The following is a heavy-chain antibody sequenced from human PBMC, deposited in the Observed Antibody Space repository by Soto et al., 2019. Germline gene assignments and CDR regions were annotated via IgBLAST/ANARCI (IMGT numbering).Heavy chain of an antibody. CDR2: INHSGST. D-gene: IGHD4-4*01. J-gene: IGHJ6*02. Sequence: PSESLSLTCAVYGGSFSGYYWSWIRQPPGKGLEWIGEINHSGSTNYNPSLKSRVTISVDTSKNQFSLKLSSVTAADTAVYYCARGRNPYYYYGMDVWGQGTTVT. CDR1: GGSFSGYY. CDR3: ARGRNPYYYYGMDV. V-gene: IGHV4-34*01.